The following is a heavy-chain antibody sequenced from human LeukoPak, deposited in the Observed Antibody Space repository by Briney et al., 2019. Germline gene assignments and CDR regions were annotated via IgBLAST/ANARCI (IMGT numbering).Heavy chain of an antibody. D-gene: IGHD3-3*01. CDR2: INPNSGGT. CDR3: ARGPIRFLEWFVSPTHLADY. Sequence: ASVKVSCKASGYTFTGYYMHWVRQAPGQGLEWMGWINPNSGGTNYAQKFQGRVTMTRDTSISTAYMELSRLRSDDTAVYYCARGPIRFLEWFVSPTHLADYWGQGTLVTVSS. CDR1: GYTFTGYY. V-gene: IGHV1-2*02. J-gene: IGHJ4*02.